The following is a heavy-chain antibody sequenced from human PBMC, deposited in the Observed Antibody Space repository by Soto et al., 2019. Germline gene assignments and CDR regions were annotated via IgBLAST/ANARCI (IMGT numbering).Heavy chain of an antibody. CDR2: IKQDGSEK. D-gene: IGHD3-22*01. V-gene: IGHV3-7*03. Sequence: PGGSLRLSCVASVFTLSSYWMSLVRQAPGKGLEWVANIKQDGSEKHYVDSVKGRFTISRDNAKNSLYLQMNSLRAEDTAVYYCARALVVVTEYFDYWGQGIMVTVSS. CDR3: ARALVVVTEYFDY. J-gene: IGHJ4*02. CDR1: VFTLSSYW.